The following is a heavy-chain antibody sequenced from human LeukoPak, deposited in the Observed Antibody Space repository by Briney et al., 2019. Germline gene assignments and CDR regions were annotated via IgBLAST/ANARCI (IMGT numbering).Heavy chain of an antibody. CDR3: ARAYVVVVVAATPFDY. J-gene: IGHJ4*02. V-gene: IGHV3-23*01. Sequence: GGSLRLSCAASGFTFSSHTMSWVRQAPGKGLEWVSGISGSGVNTYYANSVKGRFTISRDKFMNTLYLQMNSLRPEDTAVYYCARAYVVVVVAATPFDYWGQGTLVTVSS. D-gene: IGHD2-15*01. CDR2: ISGSGVNT. CDR1: GFTFSSHT.